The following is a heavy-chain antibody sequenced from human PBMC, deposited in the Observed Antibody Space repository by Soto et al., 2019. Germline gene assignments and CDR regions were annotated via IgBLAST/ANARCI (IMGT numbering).Heavy chain of an antibody. CDR3: AREPRYYYDSSGYLNWFDP. D-gene: IGHD3-22*01. J-gene: IGHJ5*02. CDR1: GFTFSDYY. CDR2: ISSSSYT. Sequence: GGSLRLSCAASGFTFSDYYMSWIRQAPGKGLEWVSYISSSSYTNYADSVKGRFTISRDNAKNSLYLQMNSLRDEDTAVYYCAREPRYYYDSSGYLNWFDPWGQGTLVTVSS. V-gene: IGHV3-11*06.